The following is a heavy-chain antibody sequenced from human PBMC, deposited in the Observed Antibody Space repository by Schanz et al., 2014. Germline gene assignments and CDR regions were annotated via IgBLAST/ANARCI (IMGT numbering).Heavy chain of an antibody. CDR3: ARAPGANASPYYFDY. D-gene: IGHD2-8*01. V-gene: IGHV3-9*01. CDR2: ISWNSYSL. CDR1: GFIFEDYA. Sequence: EVQLVESGGGLVQPGRSLRLSCAASGFIFEDYAMYWVRQAPGKGLEWFSGISWNSYSLLYADSVQGRFTISRDNAKNSLYLQMNSLRHDDTAFYYCARAPGANASPYYFDYWGQGSLVTVSS. J-gene: IGHJ4*02.